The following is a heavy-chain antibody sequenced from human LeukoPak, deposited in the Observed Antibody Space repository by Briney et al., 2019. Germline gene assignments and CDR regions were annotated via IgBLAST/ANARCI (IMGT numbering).Heavy chain of an antibody. Sequence: ASVKASCKVSGYTLTELSMHWVRQAPGKGLEWMGGFDPEDGETIYAQKFRGRVTMTEDTSTDTAYMELSSLRSEDTAVYYCATRIARTYYYDSSGMGPEYFQHWGQGTLVTVSS. CDR1: GYTLTELS. CDR3: ATRIARTYYYDSSGMGPEYFQH. V-gene: IGHV1-24*01. CDR2: FDPEDGET. D-gene: IGHD3-22*01. J-gene: IGHJ1*01.